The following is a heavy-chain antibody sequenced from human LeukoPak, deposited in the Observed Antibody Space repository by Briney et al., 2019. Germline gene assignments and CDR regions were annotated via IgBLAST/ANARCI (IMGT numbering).Heavy chain of an antibody. CDR2: ISSSSSTI. Sequence: GGSLRLSCAASGFTFSSYSMNWVRQAPGKGLEWVSFISSSSSTIYYADSVKGRFTIPRDNAKNSLYLQMNSLRAEDTAVYYCARDRGGSYSAIDYWGQGTLVTVSS. V-gene: IGHV3-48*04. CDR3: ARDRGGSYSAIDY. D-gene: IGHD1-26*01. J-gene: IGHJ4*02. CDR1: GFTFSSYS.